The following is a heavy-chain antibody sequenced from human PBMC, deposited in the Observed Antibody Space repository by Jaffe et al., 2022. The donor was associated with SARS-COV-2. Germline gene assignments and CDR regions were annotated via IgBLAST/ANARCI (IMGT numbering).Heavy chain of an antibody. CDR1: GFTVSSNH. D-gene: IGHD6-25*01. CDR3: ATSPVSQRANDY. V-gene: IGHV3-53*01. CDR2: IQSGGST. J-gene: IGHJ4*02. Sequence: EVQLVESGGGLIQPGGSLRLSCAASGFTVSSNHMSWVRQAPGKGLEWVSGIQSGGSTFYAGSVRGRFTISRDNSKNTLYFQMNSLRVEDTAVYYCATSPVSQRANDYWGQGTLVTVSS.